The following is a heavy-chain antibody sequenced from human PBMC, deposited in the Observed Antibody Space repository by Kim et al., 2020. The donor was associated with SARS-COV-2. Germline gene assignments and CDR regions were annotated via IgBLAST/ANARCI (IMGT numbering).Heavy chain of an antibody. V-gene: IGHV1-69*01. CDR3: ARKGGSYRPFDY. D-gene: IGHD3-16*02. J-gene: IGHJ4*02. Sequence: NSEQKVQGSVTIAADESTSTAYMELSSLRSEDTAVYYCARKGGSYRPFDYWGQGTLVTVSS.